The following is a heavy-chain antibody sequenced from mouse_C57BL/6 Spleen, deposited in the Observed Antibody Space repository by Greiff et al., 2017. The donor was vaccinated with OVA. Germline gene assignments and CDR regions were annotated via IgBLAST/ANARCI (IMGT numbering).Heavy chain of an antibody. CDR2: IDPENGDT. V-gene: IGHV14-4*01. CDR3: TRGLYSNYGGYFDY. Sequence: VQLKESGAELVRPGASVKLSCTASGFNIKDDYMHWVKQRPEQGLEWIGWIDPENGDTEYASKFQGKATITADTSSNTAYLQLSSLTSEDTAVYYCTRGLYSNYGGYFDYWGQGTTLTVSS. D-gene: IGHD2-5*01. CDR1: GFNIKDDY. J-gene: IGHJ2*01.